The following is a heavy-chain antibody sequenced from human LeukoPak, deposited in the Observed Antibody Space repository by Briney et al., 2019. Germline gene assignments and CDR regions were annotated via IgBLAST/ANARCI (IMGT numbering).Heavy chain of an antibody. CDR3: ARGALWEPDLFDY. V-gene: IGHV4-39*01. J-gene: IGHJ4*02. D-gene: IGHD1-26*01. Sequence: SETLSLTCTVSGGSISSSSYYWGWIRQPPGKGLEWIGSIYYSGSTYYNPSLKSRVTISVDTSKNQFSLKLSSVTAADTAVYYCARGALWEPDLFDYWGQGTLVTVSS. CDR2: IYYSGST. CDR1: GGSISSSSYY.